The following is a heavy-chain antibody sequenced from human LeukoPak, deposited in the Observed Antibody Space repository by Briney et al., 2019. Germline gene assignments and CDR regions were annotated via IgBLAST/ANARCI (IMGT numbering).Heavy chain of an antibody. J-gene: IGHJ6*03. D-gene: IGHD3-3*01. CDR1: GGSISSSSYY. CDR2: IYYSGST. Sequence: PSETLSLTCTVSGGSISSSSYYWGWIRQPPGTRLEWIGSIYYSGSTYYNPSLKSRVTISVDTSKNQFSLKLSSVTAADTAVYYCASARPDYDFWSGNTYYYYYYMDVWGKGTTVTVSS. V-gene: IGHV4-39*01. CDR3: ASARPDYDFWSGNTYYYYYYMDV.